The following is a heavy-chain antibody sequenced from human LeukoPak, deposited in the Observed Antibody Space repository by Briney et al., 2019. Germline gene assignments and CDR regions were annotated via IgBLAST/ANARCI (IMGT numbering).Heavy chain of an antibody. Sequence: PGGSLRLSCAASGFTVSSNYMSWVRQAPGKGLEWVSVIYSGGSTYYADSVKGRFTISRDNSKNTLYLQMNSLRAEDTAVYYCAKDASMVRGLDYWSQGTLLTVSS. J-gene: IGHJ4*02. CDR2: IYSGGST. V-gene: IGHV3-53*05. CDR3: AKDASMVRGLDY. D-gene: IGHD3-10*01. CDR1: GFTVSSNY.